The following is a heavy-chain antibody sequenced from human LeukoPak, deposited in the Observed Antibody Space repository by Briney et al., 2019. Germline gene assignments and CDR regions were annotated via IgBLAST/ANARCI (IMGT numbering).Heavy chain of an antibody. CDR2: IRYDGSIK. J-gene: IGHJ6*03. CDR3: AKDGLGGFGDYMDV. D-gene: IGHD3-10*01. CDR1: GFTFSRYG. V-gene: IGHV3-30*02. Sequence: PGGSLRLSCAASGFTFSRYGMHWVRQAPGKGLFWVAFIRYDGSIKYYADSVKGRFTISRDNSKNTLYLQMNSLRAEDTAVYYCAKDGLGGFGDYMDVWGKGTTVTISS.